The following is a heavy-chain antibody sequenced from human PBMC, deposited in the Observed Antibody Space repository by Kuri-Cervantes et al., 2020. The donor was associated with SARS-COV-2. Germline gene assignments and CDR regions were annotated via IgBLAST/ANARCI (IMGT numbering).Heavy chain of an antibody. V-gene: IGHV1-2*02. CDR1: RYTFTKYF. J-gene: IGHJ5*02. CDR2: INPNSGGT. D-gene: IGHD3-22*01. CDR3: ARVPYYYDSSGQKFDP. Sequence: ASVKVSCKASRYTFTKYFTQWVRQAPGQGLEWMGWINPNSGGTNYAQKFQGRVTMARDTSISTAYMELSRLRSDDTAVYYCARVPYYYDSSGQKFDPWGQGTLVTVSS.